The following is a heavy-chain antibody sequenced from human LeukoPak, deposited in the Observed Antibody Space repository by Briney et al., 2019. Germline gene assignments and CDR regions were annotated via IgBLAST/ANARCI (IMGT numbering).Heavy chain of an antibody. Sequence: GGSLRLSCVAAGFPFSSYWMTWVRRAPGKGLEWVANIKQDGSKKSYVDSVKGRFTISRDNAKNSLYLQMNSLRAEDTAIYYCTRVGYIDEGIDYWGQGTLVTVSS. CDR3: TRVGYIDEGIDY. V-gene: IGHV3-7*04. CDR1: GFPFSSYW. J-gene: IGHJ4*02. D-gene: IGHD5-24*01. CDR2: IKQDGSKK.